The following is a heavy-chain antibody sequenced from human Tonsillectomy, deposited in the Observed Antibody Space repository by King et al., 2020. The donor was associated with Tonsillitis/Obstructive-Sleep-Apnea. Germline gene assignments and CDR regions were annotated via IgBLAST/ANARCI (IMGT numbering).Heavy chain of an antibody. V-gene: IGHV3-30*04. Sequence: QLVQSGGGVVQPGRSLRLSCAASGFTFSSYAMHWVRQAPGKGLEWVAVISYDGSNKYYADSVKGRFTISRDNSKNTLYLQMNSLRAEDTAVYYCARGGYCSSTSCPEGYYYSYMDVWGKGTTVTVSS. CDR2: ISYDGSNK. CDR3: ARGGYCSSTSCPEGYYYSYMDV. CDR1: GFTFSSYA. J-gene: IGHJ6*03. D-gene: IGHD2-2*01.